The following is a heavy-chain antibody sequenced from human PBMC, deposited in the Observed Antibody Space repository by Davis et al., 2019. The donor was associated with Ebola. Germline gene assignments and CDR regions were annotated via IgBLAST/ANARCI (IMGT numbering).Heavy chain of an antibody. J-gene: IGHJ6*02. V-gene: IGHV1-46*01. CDR3: ARDGPDYYGLDV. CDR1: GYTFGNYY. CDR2: INPSAGYT. Sequence: ASVKVSCKALGYTFGNYYIHWVRQAPGQGLEWMGVINPSAGYTNYAQKFQGRATITRDTSTSTVYMEVTRLRSDDTAVYYCARDGPDYYGLDVWGQGTTVTVSS.